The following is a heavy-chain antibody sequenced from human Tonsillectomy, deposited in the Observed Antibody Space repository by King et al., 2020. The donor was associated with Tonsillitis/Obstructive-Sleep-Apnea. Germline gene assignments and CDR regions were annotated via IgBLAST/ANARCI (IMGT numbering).Heavy chain of an antibody. D-gene: IGHD3-22*01. CDR2: IKSKTDGGTT. V-gene: IGHV3-15*01. J-gene: IGHJ6*03. CDR1: GFTFSNAW. Sequence: VQLVESGGGLVKPGGSLRLSCAASGFTFSNAWMSWVRQAPGKGLEWVGRIKSKTDGGTTDYAAPVKGRFTISRDNSKNTLYLQMNSLKTEDTAVYYCTTSSGGYYPYYYYYYMDVWGKGTTVTVSS. CDR3: TTSSGGYYPYYYYYYMDV.